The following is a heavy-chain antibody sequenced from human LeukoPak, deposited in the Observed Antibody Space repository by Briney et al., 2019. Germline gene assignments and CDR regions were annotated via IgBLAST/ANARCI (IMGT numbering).Heavy chain of an antibody. V-gene: IGHV1-2*02. J-gene: IGHJ4*02. CDR1: GYTYTGYF. CDR2: INPNSGGT. Sequence: ASVKVSCKASGYTYTGYFMHWVRQAPGQGPEWMGWINPNSGGTNYAQKFRGRVTMTRDTSINTTYMELSRLKSDDTAVYYCARDVRRNNSSHIDCWGQGALVTVSS. D-gene: IGHD6-13*01. CDR3: ARDVRRNNSSHIDC.